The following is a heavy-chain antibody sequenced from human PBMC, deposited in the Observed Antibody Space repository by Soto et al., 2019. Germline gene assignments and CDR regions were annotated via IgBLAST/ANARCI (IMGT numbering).Heavy chain of an antibody. CDR2: IYYTGST. CDR1: GGSVSSGSYY. D-gene: IGHD3-3*01. V-gene: IGHV4-61*01. CDR3: ARIPIFGVVVDWYFDL. Sequence: QVQLQESGPGLVKPSETLSLTCTVSGGSVSSGSYYWSWIRQPPGKGLEWIGYIYYTGSTNYNPSVNSRVTISVDTSKNRFSLKLSSVTAADTAVYYCARIPIFGVVVDWYFDLWGRGTLVTVSS. J-gene: IGHJ2*01.